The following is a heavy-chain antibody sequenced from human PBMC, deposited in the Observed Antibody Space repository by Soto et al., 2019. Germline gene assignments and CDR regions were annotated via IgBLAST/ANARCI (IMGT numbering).Heavy chain of an antibody. J-gene: IGHJ4*02. Sequence: GASVKVSCKASGYIFSDNYIHWVRQAPGQGLEWMAWINPKSGGTNYARNFQGRVTLIRDTSISTAYMDLSRLTSDDTAVYYCARAREDSSGWFDYWGQGTLVTVSS. D-gene: IGHD6-19*01. CDR2: INPKSGGT. CDR3: ARAREDSSGWFDY. CDR1: GYIFSDNY. V-gene: IGHV1-2*02.